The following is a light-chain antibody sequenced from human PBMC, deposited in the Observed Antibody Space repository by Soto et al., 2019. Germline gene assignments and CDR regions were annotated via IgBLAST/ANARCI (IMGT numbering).Light chain of an antibody. J-gene: IGLJ1*01. CDR2: EVS. CDR1: SSDVGGYNY. Sequence: QSALTQPAPVSGSPGQSITISCTGTSSDVGGYNYVSWYQQHPGKAPKLMIYEVSNRPSGVPNRFSGSKSGNTASLTISGLQAEDEADYYCSSYTSSSTQVFGTGTKVTVL. V-gene: IGLV2-14*01. CDR3: SSYTSSSTQV.